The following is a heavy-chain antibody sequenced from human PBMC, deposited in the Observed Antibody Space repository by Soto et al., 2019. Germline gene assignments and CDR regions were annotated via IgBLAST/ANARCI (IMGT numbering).Heavy chain of an antibody. CDR2: MYNTGST. D-gene: IGHD3-22*01. CDR1: GGSISGYY. Sequence: PSETLSLTCTVSGGSISGYYWSWIRQPPGKGLEWIGYMYNTGSTVYNPSFKSRVTISVDTSKSQFSLRLNSVTAADTAVYYCAKDTSSGYYLYYYYYGMDVWGQGTTVTVSS. J-gene: IGHJ6*02. V-gene: IGHV4-59*01. CDR3: AKDTSSGYYLYYYYYGMDV.